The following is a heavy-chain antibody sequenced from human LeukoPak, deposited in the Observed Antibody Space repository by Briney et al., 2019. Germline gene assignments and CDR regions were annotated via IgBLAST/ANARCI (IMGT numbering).Heavy chain of an antibody. D-gene: IGHD3-22*01. CDR2: IYSGGNT. CDR1: GFTVNNNY. CDR3: ARGGVTMIVPIF. J-gene: IGHJ4*02. V-gene: IGHV3-53*01. Sequence: GGSLRLSCAASGFTVNNNYMTWVRQAPGKGLEWVSVIYSGGNTYYADSVKGRFTIFRDNSKNTLYLQMNSLRADDTAVYYCARGGVTMIVPIFWGQGTLVTVSS.